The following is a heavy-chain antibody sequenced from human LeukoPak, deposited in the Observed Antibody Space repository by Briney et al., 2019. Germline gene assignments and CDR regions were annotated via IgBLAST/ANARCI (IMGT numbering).Heavy chain of an antibody. D-gene: IGHD6-19*01. CDR3: AATSGWYVVS. CDR2: IYYSGST. CDR1: GGSISSYY. J-gene: IGHJ4*02. Sequence: SETLSLTCTVSGGSISSYYWSWIRQPPGKGLEWIGYIYYSGSTNYNPSLKSRVTISVDTSKNQFSLKLSSVTAADTALYYCAATSGWYVVSWGQGTRVTVSS. V-gene: IGHV4-59*08.